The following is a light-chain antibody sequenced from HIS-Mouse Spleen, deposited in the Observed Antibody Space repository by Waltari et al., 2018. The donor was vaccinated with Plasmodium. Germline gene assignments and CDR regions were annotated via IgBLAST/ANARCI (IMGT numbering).Light chain of an antibody. CDR2: DAS. J-gene: IGKJ2*01. CDR1: QDISNY. Sequence: DIQMTQSPSSLSASVGDRVNITCQASQDISNYLNWYPQKPGKAPKLLIYDASNLETGVPSRFSGSGSGTDFTFTISSLQPEDIATYYCQQYDNLPYTFGQGTKLEIK. V-gene: IGKV1-33*01. CDR3: QQYDNLPYT.